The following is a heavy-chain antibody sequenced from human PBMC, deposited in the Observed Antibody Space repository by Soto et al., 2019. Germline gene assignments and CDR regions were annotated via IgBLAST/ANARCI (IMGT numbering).Heavy chain of an antibody. CDR1: GGSFSGYY. D-gene: IGHD1-26*01. CDR2: INHSGST. Sequence: QVQLQQWGAGLLKPSETLSLTCAVYGGSFSGYYWSWIRQPPGKGREWIGEINHSGSTNYNPSLKSRVPTSVDTSKNQFSLKLSSVTAADTAVYYCARAREGNDAFDIWGQGTMVTVSS. J-gene: IGHJ3*02. CDR3: ARAREGNDAFDI. V-gene: IGHV4-34*01.